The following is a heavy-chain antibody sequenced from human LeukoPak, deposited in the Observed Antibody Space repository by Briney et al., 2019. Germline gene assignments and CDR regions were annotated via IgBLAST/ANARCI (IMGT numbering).Heavy chain of an antibody. CDR2: IYYSGST. D-gene: IGHD3-10*01. Sequence: SETLSLTCTVSGGSISSSSYYWGWIRQPPGKGLEWIGSIYYSGSTYYNPSLKSRVTISVDTSKNQFSLKLSSVTAADTAVYYCARSTMVRGVIYSPFDPWGQGTLVTVSS. J-gene: IGHJ5*02. V-gene: IGHV4-39*07. CDR3: ARSTMVRGVIYSPFDP. CDR1: GGSISSSSYY.